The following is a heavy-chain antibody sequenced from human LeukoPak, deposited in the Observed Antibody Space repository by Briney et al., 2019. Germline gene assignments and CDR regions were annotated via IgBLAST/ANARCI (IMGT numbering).Heavy chain of an antibody. V-gene: IGHV4-30-4*08. D-gene: IGHD1-26*01. CDR3: ARMERELPPLYYYYHMDV. CDR1: GGSISSSSYY. CDR2: IYDGGST. J-gene: IGHJ6*03. Sequence: PSETLSLTCTVSGGSISSSSYYWGWIRQPPGKGLEWIGYIYDGGSTYYNPSLKSRVSISVDTSKNQFSLKLSSVTAADTAVYYCARMERELPPLYYYYHMDVWGKGTTVTVS.